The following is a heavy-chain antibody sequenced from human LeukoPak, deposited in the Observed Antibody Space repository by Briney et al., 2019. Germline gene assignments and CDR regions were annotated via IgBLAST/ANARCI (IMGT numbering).Heavy chain of an antibody. Sequence: GGSLRLSCAASGFTFTNYPIHWVRQAPGKGLEWVTVISYDGSTKYYADSVKGRFTISRDNSKNTVFLQMNSLSTEDTAVYYCAKDISGGDCPDYWGQGTLVTVSS. D-gene: IGHD2-21*02. CDR1: GFTFTNYP. CDR2: ISYDGSTK. J-gene: IGHJ4*02. V-gene: IGHV3-30*04. CDR3: AKDISGGDCPDY.